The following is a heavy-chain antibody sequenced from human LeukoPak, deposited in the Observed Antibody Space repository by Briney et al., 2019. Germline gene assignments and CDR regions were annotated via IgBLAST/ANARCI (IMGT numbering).Heavy chain of an antibody. Sequence: SETLFLTCTVSGGSISSGGYYWSWIRQHPGKGLEWIGYIYYSGSTYYNPSLKSRVTISVDTSKNQFSLKLSSVTAADTAVYYCARGGPDYGGYFDYWGQGTLVTVSS. CDR1: GGSISSGGYY. D-gene: IGHD4-23*01. CDR2: IYYSGST. J-gene: IGHJ4*02. CDR3: ARGGPDYGGYFDY. V-gene: IGHV4-31*03.